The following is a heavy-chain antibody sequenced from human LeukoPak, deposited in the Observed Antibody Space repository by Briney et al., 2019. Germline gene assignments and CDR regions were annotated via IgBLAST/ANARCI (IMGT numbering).Heavy chain of an antibody. CDR1: GGSISSSSYS. D-gene: IGHD6-19*01. J-gene: IGHJ4*02. CDR2: IYYSRST. Sequence: SETLSLTCTVSGGSISSSSYSWGWIRQPPGKGLERLGSIYYSRSTYYNPSLKSRATISVDTSKNQFSLKLSSVTAADTAVSYCARHGIAVAGSFDYWGQGTLVTVSS. V-gene: IGHV4-39*01. CDR3: ARHGIAVAGSFDY.